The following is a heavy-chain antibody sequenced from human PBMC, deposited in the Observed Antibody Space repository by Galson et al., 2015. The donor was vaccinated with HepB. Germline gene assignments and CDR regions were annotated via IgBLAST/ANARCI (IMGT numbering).Heavy chain of an antibody. V-gene: IGHV3-30*18. CDR2: ISYDGSNK. D-gene: IGHD3-10*01. J-gene: IGHJ4*02. CDR1: GFTFSSYG. CDR3: AKPHHYYGSGSYFDY. Sequence: SLRLSCAASGFTFSSYGMHWVRQAPGKGLEWVAVISYDGSNKYYADSVKGRFTISRDNSKNTLYLQMNSLRAEDTAVYYCAKPHHYYGSGSYFDYWGQGTLVTVSS.